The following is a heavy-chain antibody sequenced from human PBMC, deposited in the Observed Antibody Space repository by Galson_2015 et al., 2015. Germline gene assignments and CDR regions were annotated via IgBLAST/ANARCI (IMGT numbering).Heavy chain of an antibody. CDR1: GFTFSTYA. Sequence: SLRLSCAASGFTFSTYAMSWVRQAPGKGLEWVSSISSSGATTYYADSVKGRFTIVRDNSKNTLFLQMNSLRPEDTAVYYCAKRGVAPRYLDPWGQGTLVTVSS. D-gene: IGHD1-14*01. CDR3: AKRGVAPRYLDP. CDR2: ISSSGATT. V-gene: IGHV3-23*01. J-gene: IGHJ5*02.